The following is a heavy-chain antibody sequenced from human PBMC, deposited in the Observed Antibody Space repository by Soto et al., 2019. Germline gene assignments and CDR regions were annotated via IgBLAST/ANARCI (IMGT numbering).Heavy chain of an antibody. V-gene: IGHV3-48*01. CDR1: GFIXNSYS. Sequence: GGSLRLSCVASGFIXNSYSMNWVRQAPGKGLEWISYINSGSTSVFYADSVKGRFTISRDNAKNSLYLQMNSLRAEDTAVYYCGSSASPDAYWGQGTLVTVSS. CDR3: GSSASPDAY. D-gene: IGHD3-22*01. CDR2: INSGSTSV. J-gene: IGHJ4*02.